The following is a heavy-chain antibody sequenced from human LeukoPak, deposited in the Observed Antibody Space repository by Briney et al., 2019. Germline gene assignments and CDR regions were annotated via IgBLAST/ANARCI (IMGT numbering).Heavy chain of an antibody. Sequence: ASVTVSCKASGYTFTSYYMHWVRQAPGQGLEWMGIINPSGGSTSYAQKFQGRVTMTRDTSTSTVYMELSSLRSEDTAVYYCARVYSSGWFGTGYSDYWGQGTLVTVSS. CDR3: ARVYSSGWFGTGYSDY. V-gene: IGHV1-46*01. CDR2: INPSGGST. CDR1: GYTFTSYY. J-gene: IGHJ4*02. D-gene: IGHD6-19*01.